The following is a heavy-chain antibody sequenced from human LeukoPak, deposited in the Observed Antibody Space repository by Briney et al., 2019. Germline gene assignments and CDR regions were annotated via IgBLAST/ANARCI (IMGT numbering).Heavy chain of an antibody. CDR1: GGSISSSSYY. J-gene: IGHJ5*02. V-gene: IGHV4-39*01. Sequence: PSETLSLTCTVSGGSISSSSYYWGWIRQPPGKGLEWIGSIYYSGSTYYNLSLKSRVTISVDTSKNQFSLKLSSVTAADTAVYYCARHAPRENWFDPWGQGTLVTVSS. CDR3: ARHAPRENWFDP. CDR2: IYYSGST.